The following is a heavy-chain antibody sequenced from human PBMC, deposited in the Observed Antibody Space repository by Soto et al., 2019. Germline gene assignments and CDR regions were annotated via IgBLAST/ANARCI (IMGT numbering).Heavy chain of an antibody. D-gene: IGHD5-12*01. CDR1: GFTFSSYA. Sequence: QVQLVESGGGVVQPGRSLRLSCAASGFTFSSYAMHWVRQAPGKGLEWVADISYDGSNKYYADSVKSRFTISRDNSKNTLYLQMNSLRAEDTAVYYCARDYYRFNSGYGFSMDVWGQGTTVTVSS. V-gene: IGHV3-30-3*01. J-gene: IGHJ6*02. CDR2: ISYDGSNK. CDR3: ARDYYRFNSGYGFSMDV.